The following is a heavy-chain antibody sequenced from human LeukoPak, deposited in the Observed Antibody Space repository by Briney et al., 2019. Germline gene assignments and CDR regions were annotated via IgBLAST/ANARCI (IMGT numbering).Heavy chain of an antibody. CDR2: IYYTGST. D-gene: IGHD5-18*01. CDR3: ARWGGYSYGSTRGFDS. V-gene: IGHV4-59*01. CDR1: GGSISSYY. J-gene: IGHJ4*02. Sequence: PSETLSLTCTVSGGSISSYYWSWIRQSPGKGLEWIGSIYYTGSTIYNPSLQSRVTISLDMSRSQFSLSLSSVTAADTAVYYCARWGGYSYGSTRGFDSWGQGTLVTVSS.